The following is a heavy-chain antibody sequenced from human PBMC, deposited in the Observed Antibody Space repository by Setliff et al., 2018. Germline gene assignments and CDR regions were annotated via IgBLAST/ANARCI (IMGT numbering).Heavy chain of an antibody. CDR3: ATSYSGSYYGY. CDR2: IKQDGSEK. V-gene: IGHV3-7*01. Sequence: PGGSLRLSCAASGFTFSSYWMSWVRQAPGKGLEWVANIKQDGSEKYYVDSVKGRFTISRDNAKNSLYLQMNSLRAEDTAVYYCATSYSGSYYGYWGQGTLVTVSS. D-gene: IGHD1-26*01. CDR1: GFTFSSYW. J-gene: IGHJ4*02.